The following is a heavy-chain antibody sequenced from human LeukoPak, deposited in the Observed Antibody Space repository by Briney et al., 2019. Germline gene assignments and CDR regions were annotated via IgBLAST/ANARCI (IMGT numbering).Heavy chain of an antibody. Sequence: SQTLSLTCTVSGGSISSGGYYWSWTRQHPGKGLEWLGYIYYSGSTYYNPSIKRRVTISVDTSKNQFSLKLSSVSAADTAVYYCARALAAAGTYYYMDVWGKGTTVTVSS. CDR2: IYYSGST. V-gene: IGHV4-31*03. J-gene: IGHJ6*03. CDR3: ARALAAAGTYYYMDV. CDR1: GGSISSGGYY. D-gene: IGHD6-13*01.